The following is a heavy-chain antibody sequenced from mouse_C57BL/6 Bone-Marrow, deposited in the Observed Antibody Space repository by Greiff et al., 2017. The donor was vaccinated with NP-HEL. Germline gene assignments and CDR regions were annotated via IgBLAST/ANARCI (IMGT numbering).Heavy chain of an antibody. D-gene: IGHD1-1*01. J-gene: IGHJ1*03. CDR1: GYTFTNYW. CDR2: IYPGGGYS. V-gene: IGHV1-63*01. CDR3: ARGNGGFYYYGSRRYFDV. Sequence: QVQLQQSGAELVRPGTSVKMSCKASGYTFTNYWIGWAKQRPGHGLEWIGAIYPGGGYSNYNEKFKGKATLTADKSSSTAYMQFSSLTSEDSAIYYCARGNGGFYYYGSRRYFDVWGTGTTVTVSS.